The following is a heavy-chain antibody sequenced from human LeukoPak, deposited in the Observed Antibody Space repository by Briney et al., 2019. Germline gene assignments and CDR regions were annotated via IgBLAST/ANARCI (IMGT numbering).Heavy chain of an antibody. CDR3: ARELDYGDDADY. CDR2: IYYSGST. J-gene: IGHJ4*02. CDR1: GGSISSYY. D-gene: IGHD4-17*01. V-gene: IGHV4-59*12. Sequence: SETLSLTCTVSGGSISSYYWSWIWQPPGKGLEWIGYIYYSGSTNYNPSLKSRVTISVDTSKNQFSLKLSSVTAADTAVYYCARELDYGDDADYWGQGTLVTVSS.